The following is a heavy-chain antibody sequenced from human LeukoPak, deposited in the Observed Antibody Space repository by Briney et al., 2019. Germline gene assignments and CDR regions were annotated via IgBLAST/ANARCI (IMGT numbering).Heavy chain of an antibody. D-gene: IGHD3-22*01. J-gene: IGHJ3*02. Sequence: ASVKVSCKASGYTFTSNGISWVRQAPGQGLEWMGWISAYNGNTNYEQKLQGRVTMTTDTSTSTAYMELRSLRSDHTAVYYCASLKNSYDSSGYLVTDAFDIWGQGTMVTVSS. V-gene: IGHV1-18*01. CDR3: ASLKNSYDSSGYLVTDAFDI. CDR1: GYTFTSNG. CDR2: ISAYNGNT.